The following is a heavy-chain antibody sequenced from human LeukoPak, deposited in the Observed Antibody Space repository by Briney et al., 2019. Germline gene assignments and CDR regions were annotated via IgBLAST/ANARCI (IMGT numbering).Heavy chain of an antibody. CDR1: GLTFSTYW. CDR3: VRCFDI. CDR2: INGDGSST. V-gene: IGHV3-74*01. Sequence: PGGSLRLSCAASGLTFSTYWMHWVRQAPGKGLVWVSRINGDGSSTNYVDSVKGRFTISRDNAKNTLYLQMNSLRDDDTAVYFCVRCFDIWGQGTMVIVSS. J-gene: IGHJ3*02.